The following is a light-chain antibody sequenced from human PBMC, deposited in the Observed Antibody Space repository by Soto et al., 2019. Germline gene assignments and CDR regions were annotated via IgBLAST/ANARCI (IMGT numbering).Light chain of an antibody. V-gene: IGKV3-15*01. CDR3: QQYGSSPPLT. CDR2: GAS. CDR1: QSVSSN. Sequence: EIVMTQSPATLSVSPGERATLSCRASQSVSSNLAWYHQKPGPAPRLLIHGASTRATGIPARFSGSGSGTEFTLHISSLQSEDFAVYYCQQYGSSPPLTFGGGTKVDIK. J-gene: IGKJ4*01.